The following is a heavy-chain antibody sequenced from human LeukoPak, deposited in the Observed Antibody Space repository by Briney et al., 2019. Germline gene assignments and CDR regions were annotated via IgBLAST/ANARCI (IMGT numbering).Heavy chain of an antibody. CDR3: ARAPYDFWSGYYFDY. J-gene: IGHJ4*02. D-gene: IGHD3-3*01. V-gene: IGHV4-61*08. CDR2: IYYSGST. Sequence: KTSETLSLTCIVSGGSISSGDYYWSWIRQPPGKGLEWIGYIYYSGSTNYNPSLKSRVTISVDTSKNQFSLKLSSVTAADTAVYYCARAPYDFWSGYYFDYWGQGTLVTVSS. CDR1: GGSISSGDYY.